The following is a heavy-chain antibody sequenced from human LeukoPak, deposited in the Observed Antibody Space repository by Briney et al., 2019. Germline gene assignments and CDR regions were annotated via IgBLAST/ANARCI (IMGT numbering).Heavy chain of an antibody. D-gene: IGHD1-26*01. CDR2: IFQSGTT. V-gene: IGHV4-59*08. Sequence: SQTLSLTCTVSGGSISIFYWTWMRQRPGQRLEFIGHIFQSGTTNYNPSLKSRVTISLDTAKNQFSLRLTSVTAADTALYYCARLSVGGTPIDYWGQGTRVTASS. J-gene: IGHJ4*02. CDR1: GGSISIFY. CDR3: ARLSVGGTPIDY.